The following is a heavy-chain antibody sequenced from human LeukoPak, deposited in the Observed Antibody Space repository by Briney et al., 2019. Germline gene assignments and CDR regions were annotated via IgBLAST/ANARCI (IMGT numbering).Heavy chain of an antibody. J-gene: IGHJ5*02. D-gene: IGHD6-6*01. CDR3: ASLARGGNWFDP. Sequence: SETLSLTCAVYGXSFIGYDWTWIRQPPGKGLEWIAEINHSGGTNYNPSLKSRVTISVDTSKNQFSLKLSSVTAADTAVYYCASLARGGNWFDPWGQGTLVTVSS. CDR1: GXSFIGYD. CDR2: INHSGGT. V-gene: IGHV4-34*01.